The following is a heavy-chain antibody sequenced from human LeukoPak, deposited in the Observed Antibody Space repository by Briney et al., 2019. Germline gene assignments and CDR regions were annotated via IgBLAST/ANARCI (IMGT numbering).Heavy chain of an antibody. CDR1: GYSIRSGYY. CDR3: AGWFGELLSIFTY. CDR2: IYHSGST. Sequence: PSETLSLICAVSGYSIRSGYYWGWIRPPPGKGLEWIGSIYHSGSTYYNPSHKSRVTISVDTSKNQFSLKLRSVTAADTAVYYCAGWFGELLSIFTYWGQGALITVSS. V-gene: IGHV4-38-2*01. D-gene: IGHD3-10*01. J-gene: IGHJ4*02.